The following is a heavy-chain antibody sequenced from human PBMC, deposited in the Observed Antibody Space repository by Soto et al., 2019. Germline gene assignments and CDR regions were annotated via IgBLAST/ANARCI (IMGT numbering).Heavy chain of an antibody. D-gene: IGHD1-26*01. CDR1: GGSISSSSYY. Sequence: PSETLSLTCTVSGGSISSSSYYWGWIRQPPGKGLEWIGSIYYSGSTYYNPSLKSRVTISVDTSKNQFSLKLSSVTAADTAVYYCARSLGGATTSNWFDPWGQGTLVTVSS. J-gene: IGHJ5*02. CDR3: ARSLGGATTSNWFDP. CDR2: IYYSGST. V-gene: IGHV4-39*01.